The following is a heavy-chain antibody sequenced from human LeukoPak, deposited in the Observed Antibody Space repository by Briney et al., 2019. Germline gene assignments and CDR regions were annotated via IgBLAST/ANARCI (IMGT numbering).Heavy chain of an antibody. V-gene: IGHV1-18*01. J-gene: IGHJ4*02. D-gene: IGHD4-17*01. CDR3: ARSDYGDSFDY. CDR1: GYTFTSYD. CDR2: ISAYNGNT. Sequence: ASVKVSCKASGYTFTSYDINWVRQATGQGLEWMGWISAYNGNTNYAQKLQGRVTMTTDTSTSTAYMELRSLRSDDTAVYYCARSDYGDSFDYWGQGTLVTVSS.